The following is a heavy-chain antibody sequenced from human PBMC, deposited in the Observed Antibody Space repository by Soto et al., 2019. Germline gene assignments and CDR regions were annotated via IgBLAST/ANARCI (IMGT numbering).Heavy chain of an antibody. CDR2: VSSSGRST. Sequence: PGGSLRLSCAASGFTFGNYDMSWVRQAPGKGLEWVSGVSSSGRSTYYADSVKGRFTISRDNSKNTLYLQMNSLRAEDTAVYYCAKDLGVVVPAAMSNWFDPWGQGTLVTVSS. CDR3: AKDLGVVVPAAMSNWFDP. D-gene: IGHD2-2*01. CDR1: GFTFGNYD. V-gene: IGHV3-23*01. J-gene: IGHJ5*02.